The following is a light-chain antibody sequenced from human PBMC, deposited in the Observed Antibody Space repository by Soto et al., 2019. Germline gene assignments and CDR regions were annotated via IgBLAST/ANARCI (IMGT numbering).Light chain of an antibody. CDR2: AAS. CDR3: QRSDSTPLT. J-gene: IGKJ4*01. CDR1: QGISRY. Sequence: DIQMTQSPSSLSASVGDRVTITCRASQGISRYLNWYQQEPGKAPKLLIYAASSLQSGVPSRFSGSGSGTDFTLTISSLQPEDFATYYCQRSDSTPLTFGGGTKVEIK. V-gene: IGKV1-39*01.